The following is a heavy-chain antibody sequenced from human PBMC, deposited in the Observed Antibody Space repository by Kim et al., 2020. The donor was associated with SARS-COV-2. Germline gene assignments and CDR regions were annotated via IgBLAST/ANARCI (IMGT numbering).Heavy chain of an antibody. Sequence: SETLSLTCAVYGGSFSGYYWSWIRQPPGKGLEWIGEINHSGSTNYNPSLKSRVTISVDTSKNQFSLKLSSVTAADTAVYYCARGRGMVRGVTTNPIDYWGQGTLVTVSS. CDR3: ARGRGMVRGVTTNPIDY. V-gene: IGHV4-34*01. CDR2: INHSGST. J-gene: IGHJ4*02. D-gene: IGHD3-10*01. CDR1: GGSFSGYY.